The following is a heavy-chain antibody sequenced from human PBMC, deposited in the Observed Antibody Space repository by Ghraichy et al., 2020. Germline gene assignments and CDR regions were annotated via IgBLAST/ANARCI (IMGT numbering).Heavy chain of an antibody. CDR1: GFTFSSYA. D-gene: IGHD3-10*01. J-gene: IGHJ4*02. Sequence: GGSLRLSCAASGFTFSSYAMSWVRQAPGKGLEWVSAISGSGGSTYYADSVKGRFTIPRDNSKNTLYLQMNSLRAEDTAVYYCAKGKPPPLWFGELLSHRSDGPYYFDYWGQGTLVTVSS. CDR2: ISGSGGST. CDR3: AKGKPPPLWFGELLSHRSDGPYYFDY. V-gene: IGHV3-23*01.